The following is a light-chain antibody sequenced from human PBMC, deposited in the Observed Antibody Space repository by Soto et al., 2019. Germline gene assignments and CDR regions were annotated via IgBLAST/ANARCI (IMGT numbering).Light chain of an antibody. CDR3: QQYGGSPLVT. V-gene: IGKV3-20*01. CDR2: GAS. Sequence: ETVLTQSPGTLSLSPGERATLSCRASQSISSGYLAWYQQRPGQAPRLLISGASNRATGIPARFSGSGSGTDFTLTSSRLEPEDFAVYYCQQYGGSPLVTFGGGTKVEIK. J-gene: IGKJ4*01. CDR1: QSISSGY.